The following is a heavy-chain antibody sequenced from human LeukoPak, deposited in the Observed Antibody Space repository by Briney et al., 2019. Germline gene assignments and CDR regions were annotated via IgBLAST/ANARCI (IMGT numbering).Heavy chain of an antibody. CDR1: GGSISSYY. J-gene: IGHJ6*03. CDR2: IYTSGST. Sequence: PSETLSLTCTVSGGSISSYYWSWIRQPAGRGLEWIGRIYTSGSTKYNPSLKSRVTMSADTSKNQFSLKLSSVTAADTAVYYCARVDDFWNLEGYDYYMDVWGKGTTVTVSS. D-gene: IGHD3-3*01. CDR3: ARVDDFWNLEGYDYYMDV. V-gene: IGHV4-4*07.